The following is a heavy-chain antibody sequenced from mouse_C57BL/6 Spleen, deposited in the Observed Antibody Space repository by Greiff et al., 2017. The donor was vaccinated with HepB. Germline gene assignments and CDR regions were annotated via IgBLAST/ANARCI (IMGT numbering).Heavy chain of an antibody. CDR2: IYPSDSET. J-gene: IGHJ2*01. D-gene: IGHD2-1*01. Sequence: VQLKQPGAELVRPGSSVKLSCKASGYTFTSYWMDWVKQRPGQGLEWIGNIYPSDSETHYNQKFKDKATLTVDKSSSTAYMQLSSLTSEDSAVYYCARLDYGNYFFDYWGQGTTLTVSS. CDR1: GYTFTSYW. CDR3: ARLDYGNYFFDY. V-gene: IGHV1-61*01.